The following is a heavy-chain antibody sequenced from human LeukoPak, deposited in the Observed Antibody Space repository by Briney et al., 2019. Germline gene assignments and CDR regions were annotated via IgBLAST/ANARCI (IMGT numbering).Heavy chain of an antibody. Sequence: SETLSPTCAVYGGSFSGYYWSWIRQPPGKGLEWIGEINHSGSTNYNPSLKSRVTISVDTSKNQFSLKLSSVTAAVTVVYFCARLTTIFGVVITGYMDVWGKGTTVTVSS. CDR2: INHSGST. CDR3: ARLTTIFGVVITGYMDV. CDR1: GGSFSGYY. V-gene: IGHV4-34*01. J-gene: IGHJ6*03. D-gene: IGHD3-3*01.